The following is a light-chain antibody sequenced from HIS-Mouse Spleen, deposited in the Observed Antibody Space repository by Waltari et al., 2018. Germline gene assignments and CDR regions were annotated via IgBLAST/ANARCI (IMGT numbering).Light chain of an antibody. CDR1: SLRSYY. V-gene: IGLV3-19*01. CDR2: GKN. Sequence: SSELTQDPAVSVALGQTVRITCQGDSLRSYYASWDQQKPGQAPVLVIYGKNNRPSGITDRVSGSSSGNTASLTITGAQAEDEADYYCNSRDSSGNHWVFGGGTKLTVL. J-gene: IGLJ3*02. CDR3: NSRDSSGNHWV.